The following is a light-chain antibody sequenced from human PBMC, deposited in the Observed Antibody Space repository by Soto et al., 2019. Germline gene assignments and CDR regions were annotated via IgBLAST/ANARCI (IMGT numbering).Light chain of an antibody. Sequence: QSVLTQPRSVSGSPGQSVTISCTGTSTDVGGYNYVSWYQQHPGQAPKLMIYDVSKRPSGVPDRFSGSKSGNTASLTISGLQADDEANYYCYSYAGSYTVVFGGGTKLTVL. V-gene: IGLV2-11*01. CDR2: DVS. CDR1: STDVGGYNY. J-gene: IGLJ3*02. CDR3: YSYAGSYTVV.